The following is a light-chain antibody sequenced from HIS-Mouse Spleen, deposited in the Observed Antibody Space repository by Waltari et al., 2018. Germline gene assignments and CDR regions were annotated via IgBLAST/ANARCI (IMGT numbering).Light chain of an antibody. Sequence: NFMLTQPHSVSESPGKTVTISCTGSSGSIASNYVQWYQQRPGSAPTTVIYEDNQRPPAVPVRFSGSIDSSSNSASLTISGLKTEDEADYYCQSYDSSNWVFGGGTKLTVL. CDR2: EDN. CDR3: QSYDSSNWV. J-gene: IGLJ3*02. V-gene: IGLV6-57*02. CDR1: SGSIASNY.